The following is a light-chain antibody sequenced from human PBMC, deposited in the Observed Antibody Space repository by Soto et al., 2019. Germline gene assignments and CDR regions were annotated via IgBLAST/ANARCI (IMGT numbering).Light chain of an antibody. CDR3: FSYTSSGTYV. CDR1: SSDVGNYKY. CDR2: EVS. Sequence: QSALTQPASVSGSPGQSITSSCTGTSSDVGNYKYVSWYQQHPGKAPKLMIYEVSNRPSGVSNRFSGSKSGNTASLTISGLQAEDETDYYCFSYTSSGTYVFXTGTKVTAL. V-gene: IGLV2-14*01. J-gene: IGLJ1*01.